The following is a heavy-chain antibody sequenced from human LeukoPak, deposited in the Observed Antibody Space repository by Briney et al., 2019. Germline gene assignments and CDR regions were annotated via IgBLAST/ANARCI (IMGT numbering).Heavy chain of an antibody. CDR2: ISAYNGNT. CDR1: GYTFTSYG. D-gene: IGHD2-2*01. CDR3: ARVSAKVEAFDP. Sequence: ASVKLSCKASGYTFTSYGISWVRQAPGQGLEWMGWISAYNGNTNYAQKLKGRVTMTTDTSTSTAYMELSRHRTDDTAVHYCARVSAKVEAFDPWGEGTLVTVSS. V-gene: IGHV1-18*01. J-gene: IGHJ5*02.